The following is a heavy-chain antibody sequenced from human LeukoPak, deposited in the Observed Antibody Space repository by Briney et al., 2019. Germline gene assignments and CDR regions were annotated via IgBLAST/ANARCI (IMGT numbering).Heavy chain of an antibody. CDR2: INHSGST. CDR1: GGSFSGYY. CDR3: ARDYYGSGSYWFDP. J-gene: IGHJ5*02. V-gene: IGHV4-34*01. Sequence: PSETLSLTCAVYGGSFSGYYWSWIRQPPGKGLEWIGEINHSGSTNYNPSLKSRVTMSVDTSKNQFSLRLSSVTAADTAVYYCARDYYGSGSYWFDPWGQGTLVTVSS. D-gene: IGHD3-10*01.